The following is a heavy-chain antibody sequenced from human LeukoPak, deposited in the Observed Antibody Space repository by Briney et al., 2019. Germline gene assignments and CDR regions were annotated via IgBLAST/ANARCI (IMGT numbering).Heavy chain of an antibody. CDR2: VDWNGGSS. Sequence: GGGLRLSCAASGFTFVDYCMAWVRRAPGGGVGWGSGVDWNGGSSGYADSVKGRFTISRDNAKNSLSLQMNGLRAEDTAFYHCVRVSSSAWFTNFDHWGRGALVTVSS. CDR3: VRVSSSAWFTNFDH. CDR1: GFTFVDYC. D-gene: IGHD6-19*01. V-gene: IGHV3-20*01. J-gene: IGHJ4*02.